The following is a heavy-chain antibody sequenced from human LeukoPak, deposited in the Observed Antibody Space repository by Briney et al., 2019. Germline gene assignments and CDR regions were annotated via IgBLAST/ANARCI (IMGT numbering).Heavy chain of an antibody. V-gene: IGHV4-4*07. CDR2: IYTSGST. CDR3: ARGPTYSTGQILAWFDP. CDR1: GGSISSYY. J-gene: IGHJ5*02. Sequence: PSETLSLTCTVSGGSISSYYWSWIRQSAGKGLEWIGRIYTSGSTNYNPSLKSRVTMSVDTSNNQFSLKLSSVTAADTAVYYCARGPTYSTGQILAWFDPWGQGTLVTVSS. D-gene: IGHD2-8*02.